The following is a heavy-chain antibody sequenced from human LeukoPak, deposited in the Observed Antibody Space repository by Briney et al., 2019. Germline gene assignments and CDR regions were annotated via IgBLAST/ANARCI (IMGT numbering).Heavy chain of an antibody. V-gene: IGHV3-21*01. CDR2: ISYRSSDI. D-gene: IGHD3-10*01. CDR1: GFTLSSYN. Sequence: GGSLRLSCAASGFTLSSYNMKWVRQAPGKGLEWVSSISYRSSDIEYADSVKGRFTISRDNAKQSLYLQMSRLRAEDTAVYYCAKAPSYGSGSYNYFDYWGQGTLVTVSS. CDR3: AKAPSYGSGSYNYFDY. J-gene: IGHJ4*02.